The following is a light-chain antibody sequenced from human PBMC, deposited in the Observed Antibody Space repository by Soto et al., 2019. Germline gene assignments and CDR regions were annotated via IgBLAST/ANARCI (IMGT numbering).Light chain of an antibody. Sequence: QAVVTQPPSASGTPGQRVTISCSGSTSNIGTNSVNWYQQVPGTAPKLFISSNTERPSGVPDRFSGSKSGTSASLAISGLQSEDEADYYCAAWDDSLNAWLFGGGTKLTVL. CDR1: TSNIGTNS. J-gene: IGLJ3*02. CDR3: AAWDDSLNAWL. CDR2: SNT. V-gene: IGLV1-44*01.